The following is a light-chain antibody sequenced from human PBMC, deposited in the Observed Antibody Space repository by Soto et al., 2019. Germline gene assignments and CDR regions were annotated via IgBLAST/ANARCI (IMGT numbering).Light chain of an antibody. CDR3: QQYGSDPT. V-gene: IGKV4-1*01. CDR2: WTS. CDR1: QSIFHTSDRMNC. Sequence: DILRTPSPYSVAVSMGERVTIMCKSDQSIFHTSDRMNCLAWYQQKPGQPLRLLIYWTSIRESGVPDRFIGGGSGTDFALTINSLQAEDVAVYYCQQYGSDPTCGQGTRREI. J-gene: IGKJ5*01.